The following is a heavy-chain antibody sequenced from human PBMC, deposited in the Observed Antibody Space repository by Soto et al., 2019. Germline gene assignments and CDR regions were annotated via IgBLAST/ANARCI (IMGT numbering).Heavy chain of an antibody. J-gene: IGHJ4*02. CDR2: ISYDGSNK. D-gene: IGHD6-19*01. Sequence: PGGSLRLSCAASGFTFSSYGMHWVRQAPGKGLEWAAVISYDGSNKYYADSVKGRFTISRDNSKNTLYLQMNSLRAEDTAVYYCAKDSLGVGGAVAGPFDYWGQGTLVTVSS. V-gene: IGHV3-30*18. CDR1: GFTFSSYG. CDR3: AKDSLGVGGAVAGPFDY.